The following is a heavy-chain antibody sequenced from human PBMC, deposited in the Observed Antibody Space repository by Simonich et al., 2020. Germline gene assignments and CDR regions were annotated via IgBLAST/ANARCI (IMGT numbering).Heavy chain of an antibody. CDR1: GFTFSSYW. CDR2: IKQDGSEK. Sequence: EVQLVESGGGLVQPGGSLRLSCAASGFTFSSYWMSWVRQAPGKGRVWLANIKQDGSEKDYVDSVKGRFTISRDNAKNSLYLQMNSLRAEDTAVYYCARDGLGTAYYYYMDVWGKGTTVTVSS. J-gene: IGHJ6*03. V-gene: IGHV3-7*01. CDR3: ARDGLGTAYYYYMDV. D-gene: IGHD7-27*01.